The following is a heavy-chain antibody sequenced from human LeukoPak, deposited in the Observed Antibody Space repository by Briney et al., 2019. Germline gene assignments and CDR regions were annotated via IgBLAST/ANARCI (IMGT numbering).Heavy chain of an antibody. V-gene: IGHV3-66*01. D-gene: IGHD1-26*01. CDR2: IYSGGST. Sequence: LPSETLSLTCTVPGGSITSSDYYWGWIRQPPGKGLEWVSVIYSGGSTYYADSVKGRFTISRDNSKNTLYLQMNSLRAEDTAVYYCARVGWEWDAFDIWGQGTMVTVSS. CDR1: GGSITSSDYY. J-gene: IGHJ3*02. CDR3: ARVGWEWDAFDI.